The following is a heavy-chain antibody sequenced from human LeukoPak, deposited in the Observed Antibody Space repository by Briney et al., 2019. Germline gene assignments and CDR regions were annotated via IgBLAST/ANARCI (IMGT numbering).Heavy chain of an antibody. V-gene: IGHV3-7*01. D-gene: IGHD5-18*01. CDR3: ARDLAYSRLDY. CDR1: GLTFSSSW. J-gene: IGHJ4*02. Sequence: GGSLRLSCAVSGLTFSSSWMDWVRQAPGKGLEWVASINPDGNKKYSADSVKGRFTISRDNAENSLYLQMNSLRVEDAAFYYCARDLAYSRLDYWGQGMLVTVSS. CDR2: INPDGNKK.